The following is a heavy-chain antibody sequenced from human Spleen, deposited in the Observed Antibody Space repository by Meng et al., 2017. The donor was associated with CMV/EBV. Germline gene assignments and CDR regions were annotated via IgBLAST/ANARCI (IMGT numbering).Heavy chain of an antibody. D-gene: IGHD1-26*01. CDR2: IKSTTDGGTT. CDR3: ATTQVGAPDY. Sequence: GQVCDLTFSHPWMSWVRQAPGKGLGWVGSIKSTTDGGTTDYAAPVIGRFTISRDDSKNTVHLQMNSLRSEDTAVYYCATTQVGAPDYWGQGTLVTVSS. CDR1: DLTFSHPW. J-gene: IGHJ4*02. V-gene: IGHV3-15*01.